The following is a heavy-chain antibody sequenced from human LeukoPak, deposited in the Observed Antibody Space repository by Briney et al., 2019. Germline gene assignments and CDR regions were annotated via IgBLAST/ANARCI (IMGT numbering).Heavy chain of an antibody. Sequence: GESLRISCKGSGYTFSGYWIGWVRQMPGKGLEWMGIIYPGDSDTRYSPSLQGQVTISVDTSIGTAYLQWSSLKASDTAIYYCARQNDFRLDYWGQGTLVTVSS. CDR2: IYPGDSDT. CDR3: ARQNDFRLDY. J-gene: IGHJ4*02. CDR1: GYTFSGYW. D-gene: IGHD3-3*01. V-gene: IGHV5-51*01.